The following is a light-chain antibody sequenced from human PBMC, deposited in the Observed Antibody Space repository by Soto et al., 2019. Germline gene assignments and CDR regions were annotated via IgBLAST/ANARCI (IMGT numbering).Light chain of an antibody. J-gene: IGKJ1*01. CDR1: QSIRSN. Sequence: EVVMTQSPATLSVSPGERATLSCRASQSIRSNLAWYQQKPGQAPRLLIYGASTRATGIPARFSGSVSGTEFTLHISSLQYEDFAVYYCQQYDNWPPWTFGQGTKVEIK. V-gene: IGKV3-15*01. CDR3: QQYDNWPPWT. CDR2: GAS.